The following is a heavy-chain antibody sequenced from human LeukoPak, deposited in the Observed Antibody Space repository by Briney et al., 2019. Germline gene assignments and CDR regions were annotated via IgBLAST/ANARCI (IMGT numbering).Heavy chain of an antibody. CDR1: GGSISSSSYY. D-gene: IGHD6-13*01. Sequence: SETLSLTCTVSGGSISSSSYYWGWLRQPPGKGLEWIGSIYYSGSTYYNPSLKSRVTISVDTSKNQFSLKLSSVTAADAAVYYCARPGAASRTFDIWGQGTMVTVSS. CDR3: ARPGAASRTFDI. CDR2: IYYSGST. J-gene: IGHJ3*02. V-gene: IGHV4-39*01.